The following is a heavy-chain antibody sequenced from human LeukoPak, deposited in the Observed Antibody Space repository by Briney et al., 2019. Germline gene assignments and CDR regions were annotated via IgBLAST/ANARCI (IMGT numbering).Heavy chain of an antibody. J-gene: IGHJ5*02. D-gene: IGHD3-16*01. CDR1: GGSITNYY. V-gene: IGHV4-59*01. CDR2: IYNSGNT. Sequence: SETLSLTCTVSGGSITNYYWSWIRQPPGKGLEWIGYIYNSGNTKYDPSLKSRVTISVDTSKNQFSLKLTSVTAADTAVYYCARGGEVSWFDPWGQGTLVTVSS. CDR3: ARGGEVSWFDP.